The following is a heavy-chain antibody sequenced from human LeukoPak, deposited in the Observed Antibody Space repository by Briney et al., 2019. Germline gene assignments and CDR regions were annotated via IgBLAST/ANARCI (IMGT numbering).Heavy chain of an antibody. Sequence: GGSLRLSCAASGFTVSSNYMSWVRQAPGKGLQWVSVIYSGGSNYADSVKGRSTISRDNSKNTVYLQMNSLRAEDTAVYYCARPYSSGWSGDHWGQGTLVTVSS. D-gene: IGHD6-19*01. CDR2: IYSGGS. J-gene: IGHJ4*02. CDR3: ARPYSSGWSGDH. V-gene: IGHV3-53*01. CDR1: GFTVSSNY.